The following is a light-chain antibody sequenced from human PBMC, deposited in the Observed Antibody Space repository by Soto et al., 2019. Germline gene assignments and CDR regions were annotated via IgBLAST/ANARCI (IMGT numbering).Light chain of an antibody. CDR3: QQHGSSPWM. CDR1: QSVSSSY. CDR2: GAS. Sequence: EIALTQSPGTLSLSPGERAPLSCRASQSVSSSYLAWYQLKPGQAPRLIIYGASSRAIGIPDRFSGSWSGTDCTLTISRLEPEDVAVYYCQQHGSSPWMLGQGTKVDIK. J-gene: IGKJ1*01. V-gene: IGKV3-20*01.